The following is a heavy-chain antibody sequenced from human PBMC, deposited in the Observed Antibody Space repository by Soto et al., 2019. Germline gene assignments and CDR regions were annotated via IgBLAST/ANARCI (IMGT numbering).Heavy chain of an antibody. CDR2: IYYSGST. Sequence: QVQLQESGPGLVEPSETLSLTCSVSGDSISSSYWSWIRQPPGKGLEWIGYIYYSGSTNYNPSLKSRVTISLDTSKNQFSLKVSSVTAADTDVYYCARGYDWFDPWGQGTLVTVSS. J-gene: IGHJ5*02. CDR3: ARGYDWFDP. CDR1: GDSISSSY. D-gene: IGHD5-12*01. V-gene: IGHV4-59*01.